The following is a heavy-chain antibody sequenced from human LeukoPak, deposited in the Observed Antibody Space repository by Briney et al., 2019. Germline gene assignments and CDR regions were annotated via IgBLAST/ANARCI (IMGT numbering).Heavy chain of an antibody. CDR3: ARGRDGYFVSVTFDY. J-gene: IGHJ4*02. V-gene: IGHV4-30-4*01. D-gene: IGHD5-24*01. CDR1: GGSISSGDYY. Sequence: SQTLSLTCTVSGGSISSGDYYWSWIRQPPGTGLEWIGYIYYSGSTYYNPSLKSRVTISVDTSKNQFSLKLSSVTAADTAVYYCARGRDGYFVSVTFDYWGQGTLVTVSS. CDR2: IYYSGST.